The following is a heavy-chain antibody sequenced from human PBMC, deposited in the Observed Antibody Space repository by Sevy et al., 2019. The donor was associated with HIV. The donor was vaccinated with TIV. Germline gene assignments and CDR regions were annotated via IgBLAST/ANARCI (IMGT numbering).Heavy chain of an antibody. CDR3: ARGKYVWGSYRYTRDYYYGMDV. CDR1: GGTFSSYA. V-gene: IGHV1-69*13. Sequence: ASVKVSCKASGGTFSSYAISWVRQAPGQGLEWMGGIIPIFGTANYAQKFQGRVTITADESTSTAYMELSSLRSEDTAVYYCARGKYVWGSYRYTRDYYYGMDVWGQGTTVTVSS. D-gene: IGHD3-16*02. J-gene: IGHJ6*02. CDR2: IIPIFGTA.